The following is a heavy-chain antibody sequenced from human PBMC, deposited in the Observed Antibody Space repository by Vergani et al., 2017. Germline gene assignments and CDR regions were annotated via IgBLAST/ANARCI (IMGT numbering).Heavy chain of an antibody. CDR2: INWNSDSI. CDR3: SYGMDV. J-gene: IGHJ6*02. V-gene: IGHV3-9*01. Sequence: EVQLVESGGGLVQPGGSLRLSCAASGFTFSSYDMHWVRQATGKGLEWVSGINWNSDSIAYADSVKGRFTISRDNAKNSLYLQMNSLRVEDTAVYFCSYGMDVWGQGTTVTVSS. CDR1: GFTFSSYD.